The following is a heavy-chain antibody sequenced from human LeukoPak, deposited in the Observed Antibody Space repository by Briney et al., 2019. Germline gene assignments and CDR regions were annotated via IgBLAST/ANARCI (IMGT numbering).Heavy chain of an antibody. D-gene: IGHD2-2*03. CDR3: ARGPHGYCSTNSCAADY. J-gene: IGHJ4*02. CDR1: GFTFSNYW. Sequence: GGSLRLSCAASGFTFSNYWMTWVRQAPGKGLEWVANIKRDGREQYYVDSVKGRFTISRDNAKNSLYLQMHSLRAEDTAVYYCARGPHGYCSTNSCAADYWGQGTLVTVSS. CDR2: IKRDGREQ. V-gene: IGHV3-7*01.